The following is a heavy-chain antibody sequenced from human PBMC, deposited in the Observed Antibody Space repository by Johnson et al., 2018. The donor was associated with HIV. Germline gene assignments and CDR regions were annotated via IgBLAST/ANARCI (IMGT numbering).Heavy chain of an antibody. V-gene: IGHV3-23*04. CDR1: GFTFINAW. Sequence: VHLVESGGGLVKPGGSLRLSCAASGFTFINAWMSWVRQAPGKGLEWVSSISGSGGTTYYADSVKGRFTISRDNSKNSLYLQMNSLRAEDTALYYCAREIPYDYVWGSYRPGAFDIWGQGTMVTVSS. CDR2: ISGSGGTT. CDR3: AREIPYDYVWGSYRPGAFDI. J-gene: IGHJ3*02. D-gene: IGHD3-16*02.